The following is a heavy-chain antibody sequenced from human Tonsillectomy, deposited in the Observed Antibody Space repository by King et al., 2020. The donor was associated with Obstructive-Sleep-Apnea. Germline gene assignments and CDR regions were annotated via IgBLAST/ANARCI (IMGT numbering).Heavy chain of an antibody. J-gene: IGHJ4*02. D-gene: IGHD2-2*01. CDR1: GFTFSSYG. V-gene: IGHV3-30*18. Sequence: VQLVESGGGVVQPGRSLRLSCAAPGFTFSSYGMHWVRQAPGKGLEWVAVISYDGSNKYYAESVKGRFTISRDNSKNTLYLQMNSLRAEDTAVYYCAKDWVSLINCSSTSCVDWGQGTLVTVSS. CDR2: ISYDGSNK. CDR3: AKDWVSLINCSSTSCVD.